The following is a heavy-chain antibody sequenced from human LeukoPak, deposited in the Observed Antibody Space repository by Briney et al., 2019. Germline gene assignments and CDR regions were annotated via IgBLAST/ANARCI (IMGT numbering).Heavy chain of an antibody. Sequence: GGSLRLSCAASGFTFSGYAMSWVRQAPGKGLEWVSAISGSGGTTYYADSVKGRFTISRDNSKNTLYLQMNSLRAEDTAVYYCATTRPRDGDYFDYWGQGTLVTVSS. D-gene: IGHD4-17*01. V-gene: IGHV3-23*01. CDR3: ATTRPRDGDYFDY. J-gene: IGHJ4*02. CDR1: GFTFSGYA. CDR2: ISGSGGTT.